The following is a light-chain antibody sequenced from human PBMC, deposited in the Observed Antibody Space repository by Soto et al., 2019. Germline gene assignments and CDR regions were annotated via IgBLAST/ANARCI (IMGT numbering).Light chain of an antibody. CDR3: QSYDSSLRGLV. J-gene: IGLJ3*02. CDR2: DNT. Sequence: QSVLTRPPSVSGAPGQRVTLSCTGSSSNIGAGYDVHWYRQLPGTAPKLLIYDNTNRPSGVPDRFSGSKSGTSVSLAITGLQADDEADYYCQSYDSSLRGLVFGGGTKLTVL. CDR1: SSNIGAGYD. V-gene: IGLV1-40*01.